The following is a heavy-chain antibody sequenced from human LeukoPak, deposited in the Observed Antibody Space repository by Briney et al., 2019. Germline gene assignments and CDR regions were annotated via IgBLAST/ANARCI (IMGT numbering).Heavy chain of an antibody. CDR1: GFTFSSYS. Sequence: GGSLRLSCAASGFTFSSYSMNWVRQAPGKGLEWVALIWYDGSNKYYADSVKGRFTISRDNSKNTVYLQMNSLRAEDTAVYYCAKDRPAGTMIFWGQGTLVTVSS. J-gene: IGHJ4*02. D-gene: IGHD3-22*01. CDR2: IWYDGSNK. V-gene: IGHV3-33*06. CDR3: AKDRPAGTMIF.